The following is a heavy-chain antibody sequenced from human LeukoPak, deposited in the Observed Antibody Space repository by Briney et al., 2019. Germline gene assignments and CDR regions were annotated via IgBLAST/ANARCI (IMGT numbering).Heavy chain of an antibody. CDR2: ISSSGSTI. J-gene: IGHJ4*02. CDR3: ARAEPPPSLLWFGEYYLADY. V-gene: IGHV3-48*03. D-gene: IGHD3-10*01. Sequence: PGGSLRLSCAASGSTFSSYEMNWVRQAPGKGLEWVSYISSSGSTIYYADSVKGRFTISRDNAKNSLYLQMNSLRAEDTAVYYCARAEPPPSLLWFGEYYLADYWGQGTLVTVSS. CDR1: GSTFSSYE.